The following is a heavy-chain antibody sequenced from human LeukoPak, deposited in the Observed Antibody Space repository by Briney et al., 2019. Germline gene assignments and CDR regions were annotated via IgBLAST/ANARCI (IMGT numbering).Heavy chain of an antibody. Sequence: AISGRAGSTYYPDSGKGRFTISRDNSKNTMYLQMNSLRAEDTAVYYCAKTIQWPYYFDYWGQGTLVTVSS. V-gene: IGHV3-23*01. CDR2: ISGRAGST. CDR3: AKTIQWPYYFDY. D-gene: IGHD6-19*01. J-gene: IGHJ4*02.